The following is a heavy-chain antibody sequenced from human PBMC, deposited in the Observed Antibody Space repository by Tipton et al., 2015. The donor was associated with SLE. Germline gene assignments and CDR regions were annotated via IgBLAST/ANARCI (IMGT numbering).Heavy chain of an antibody. J-gene: IGHJ6*03. CDR1: GGSISTYY. CDR2: VDYIGST. D-gene: IGHD3-10*01. CDR3: AREGLRTSYYYYMDV. Sequence: TLSLTCTVSGGSISTYYWNWIRQSPGKGLEWIGYVDYIGSTNYNPSLKSRLTILVHRYKNQFSLKLSSVTAADTAVYYCAREGLRTSYYYYMDVWAKGTPVTVSS. V-gene: IGHV4-59*01.